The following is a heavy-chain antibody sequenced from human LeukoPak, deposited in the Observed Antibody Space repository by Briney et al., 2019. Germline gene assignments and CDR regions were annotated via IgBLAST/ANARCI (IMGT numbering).Heavy chain of an antibody. Sequence: SETLSLTCTVSGGSISSGGYYWSWIRQHPGKGLEWIGYIYYSGSTYYNPSLKSRVTISVDTSKNQFSLKLSSVTAADTAVYYCARSRSSSSWYRPYYYGMDVWGQGTTVTVSS. V-gene: IGHV4-31*03. CDR1: GGSISSGGYY. D-gene: IGHD6-13*01. CDR3: ARSRSSSSWYRPYYYGMDV. CDR2: IYYSGST. J-gene: IGHJ6*02.